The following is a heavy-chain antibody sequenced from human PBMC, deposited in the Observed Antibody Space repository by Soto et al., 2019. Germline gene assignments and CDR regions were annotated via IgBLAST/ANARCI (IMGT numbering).Heavy chain of an antibody. D-gene: IGHD3-3*01. V-gene: IGHV3-30-3*01. CDR3: ARDCAHITIFGVVPGTNYYYYYGMDV. CDR2: ISYDGSNK. CDR1: GFTFSSYA. J-gene: IGHJ6*02. Sequence: PGGSLRLSXAASGFTFSSYAMHWVRQAPGKGLEWVAVISYDGSNKYYADSVKGRFTISRDNSKNTLYLQMNSLRAEDTAVYYCARDCAHITIFGVVPGTNYYYYYGMDVWGQGTTVTVSS.